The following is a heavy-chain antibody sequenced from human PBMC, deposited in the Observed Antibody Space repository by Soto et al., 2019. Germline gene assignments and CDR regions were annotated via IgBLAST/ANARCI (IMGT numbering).Heavy chain of an antibody. J-gene: IGHJ4*02. V-gene: IGHV1-69*06. D-gene: IGHD1-26*01. CDR1: GGTFSSYA. CDR2: IIPSFGTA. Sequence: QVQLVQSGAEVKKPGSSVKVSCKASGGTFSSYAISWVRQAPGQWLEWMGGIIPSFGTANYAQKFQGRVKITADNSTSTAYMELSSLRSEDTAVYYCARAYSGIVGATFAYWGQGPLVTVSS. CDR3: ARAYSGIVGATFAY.